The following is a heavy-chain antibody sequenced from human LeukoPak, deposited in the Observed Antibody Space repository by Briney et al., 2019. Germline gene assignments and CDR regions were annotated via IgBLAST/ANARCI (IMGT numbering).Heavy chain of an antibody. CDR2: IIPIFGTA. Sequence: ASVKVSCKASGGTFSSYAISWVRQAPGQGLEWMGGIIPIFGTANYAQKFQGRVTITADESTSTAYMVLNSLRSEDTAVYYCAVQGIAGNYYYYMDVWGKGTTVTVSS. CDR3: AVQGIAGNYYYYMDV. J-gene: IGHJ6*03. D-gene: IGHD6-13*01. CDR1: GGTFSSYA. V-gene: IGHV1-69*13.